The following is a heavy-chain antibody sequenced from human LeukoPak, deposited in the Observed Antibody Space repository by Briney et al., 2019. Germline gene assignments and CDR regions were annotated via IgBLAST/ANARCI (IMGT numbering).Heavy chain of an antibody. D-gene: IGHD1-7*01. CDR2: IYYSGST. V-gene: IGHV4-59*12. J-gene: IGHJ3*02. CDR1: GVSISSYY. Sequence: SETLSLTCTVSGVSISSYYWSWIRQPPGKGLEWIGYIYYSGSTNYNPSLKSRVTISVDTSKNQFSLKLSPVTAADTAVYYCAGITGTWFFAFDIWGQGTMVTVSS. CDR3: AGITGTWFFAFDI.